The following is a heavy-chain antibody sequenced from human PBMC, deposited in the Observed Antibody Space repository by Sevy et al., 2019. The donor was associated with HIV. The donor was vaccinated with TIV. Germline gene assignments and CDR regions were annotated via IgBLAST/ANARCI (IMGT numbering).Heavy chain of an antibody. CDR2: IHSGGKI. D-gene: IGHD2-15*01. V-gene: IGHV3-53*01. Sequence: GGSLRLSCAASGFSVSSNYMSWVRQAPGKGPEWVSVIHSGGKISYADSVQGRFIIFRDNSKNTLYLQMNSLIAEDTAVYYCAREDIVLGEDNYYGIDVWGQGTTVTVSS. CDR1: GFSVSSNY. CDR3: AREDIVLGEDNYYGIDV. J-gene: IGHJ6*02.